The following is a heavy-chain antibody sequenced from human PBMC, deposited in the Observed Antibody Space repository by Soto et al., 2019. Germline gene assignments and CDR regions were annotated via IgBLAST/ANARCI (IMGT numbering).Heavy chain of an antibody. D-gene: IGHD3-10*01. V-gene: IGHV3-33*01. CDR1: GFTFSSYG. J-gene: IGHJ4*02. Sequence: GGSLRLSCAASGFTFSSYGMHWVRQAPGKGLEWVAVIWYDGSNKYYADSVKGRFTISRDNSKNTLYLQMNSLRAEDTAVYYCARGPFFYGSGSYPYYIDYWGQGPLVTVSS. CDR3: ARGPFFYGSGSYPYYIDY. CDR2: IWYDGSNK.